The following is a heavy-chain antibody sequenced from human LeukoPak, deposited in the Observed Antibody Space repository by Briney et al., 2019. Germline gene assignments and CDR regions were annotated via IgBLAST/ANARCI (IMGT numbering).Heavy chain of an antibody. D-gene: IGHD4-23*01. CDR2: IWYDGSNK. Sequence: GGSLRLSCAASGFTFSNYGMHWVRQAPGKGLEWVAYIWYDGSNKYYTDSVKGRFTISRDNSENTLYLQMNSLRAEDTAVYYCARDQGGGKGFEYWGQGTLVTVSS. J-gene: IGHJ4*02. CDR3: ARDQGGGKGFEY. CDR1: GFTFSNYG. V-gene: IGHV3-33*01.